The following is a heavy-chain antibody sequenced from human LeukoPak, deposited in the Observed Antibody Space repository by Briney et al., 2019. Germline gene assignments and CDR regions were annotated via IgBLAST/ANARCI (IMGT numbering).Heavy chain of an antibody. Sequence: PSETLSLTCTVSGGSISRSSYYWGWIRQPPGKGLEWIGRVYYSGSPNYNPSLKSRVTISVDTSKNQFSLKLSSVTAADTAVYYCAGDSYYDSSGYGGWYFDLWGRGTLVTVSS. J-gene: IGHJ2*01. CDR1: GGSISRSSYY. D-gene: IGHD3-22*01. CDR3: AGDSYYDSSGYGGWYFDL. CDR2: VYYSGSP. V-gene: IGHV4-39*07.